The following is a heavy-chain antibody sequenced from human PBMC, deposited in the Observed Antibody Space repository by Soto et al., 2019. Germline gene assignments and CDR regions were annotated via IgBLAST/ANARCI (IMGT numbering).Heavy chain of an antibody. CDR1: GFTFSRYA. D-gene: IGHD2-8*01. CDR3: ARDYCTNGVCPDYYYGMDV. J-gene: IGHJ6*01. Sequence: QVQLVESGGGLVQPGRSLRLSCAASGFTFSRYAMHCVRQAPGKGLEWVAVISYDGSNKYYADSVKGRFTISRDNSKNTLYLQMNSLRAEDTAVYYCARDYCTNGVCPDYYYGMDVWGQGTTVTGSS. CDR2: ISYDGSNK. V-gene: IGHV3-30-3*01.